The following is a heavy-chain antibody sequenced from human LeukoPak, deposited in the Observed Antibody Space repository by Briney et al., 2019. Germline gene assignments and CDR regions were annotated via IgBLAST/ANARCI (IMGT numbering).Heavy chain of an antibody. CDR1: GFTFSSYA. J-gene: IGHJ3*02. D-gene: IGHD3-16*02. CDR2: ISGSGGST. V-gene: IGHV3-23*01. Sequence: SGGSLRLSCAASGFTFSSYAMSWVRQAPGKGLEWVSAISGSGGSTYYADSVKGRFTISRDNSKNTLYLQMNSLRAEDTAVYYCARDFYQHDAFDIWGQGTMVTVSS. CDR3: ARDFYQHDAFDI.